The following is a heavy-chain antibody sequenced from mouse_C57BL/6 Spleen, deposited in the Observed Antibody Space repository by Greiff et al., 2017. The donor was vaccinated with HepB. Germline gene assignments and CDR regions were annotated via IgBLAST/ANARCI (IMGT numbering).Heavy chain of an antibody. D-gene: IGHD1-1*01. CDR3: TRRDYYGNAMDY. V-gene: IGHV1-15*01. Sequence: QVQLKESGAELVRPGASVTLSCKASGYTFTDYEMHWVKQTPVHGLEWIGAIDPETGGTAYNQKFKGKAILTADKSSSTAYMELRSLTSEDSAVYYCTRRDYYGNAMDYWGQGTSVTVSS. J-gene: IGHJ4*01. CDR2: IDPETGGT. CDR1: GYTFTDYE.